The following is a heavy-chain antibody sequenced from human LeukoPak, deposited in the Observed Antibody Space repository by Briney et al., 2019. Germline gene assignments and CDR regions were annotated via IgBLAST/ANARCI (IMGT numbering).Heavy chain of an antibody. CDR1: GFTFSSYA. V-gene: IGHV3-30*04. CDR2: ISYDGSNK. CDR3: ARVGSSDY. J-gene: IGHJ4*02. D-gene: IGHD2-15*01. Sequence: GGSLRLSCAASGFTFSSYAMHWVRQAPGKGLEWVAVISYDGSNKYYADSVKGRFTISRDNAKNSLYLQMNSLRAEDTAVYYCARVGSSDYWGQGTLVTVSS.